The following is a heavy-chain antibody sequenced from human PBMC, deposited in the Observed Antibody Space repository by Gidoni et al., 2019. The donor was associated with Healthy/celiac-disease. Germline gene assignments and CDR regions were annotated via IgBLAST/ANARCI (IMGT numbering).Heavy chain of an antibody. Sequence: QVQLLQSGAAVTKPGASVKVSCTAFVYTFTSYGSSWVRQAPGQGLEWMGWISAYNGNTNDAQKHQGRVTMTTDTSTSTAYMELRSLRSDDTAVYYCARTRAVLGMNYWGQGTLVTVSS. D-gene: IGHD6-19*01. CDR2: ISAYNGNT. CDR1: VYTFTSYG. CDR3: ARTRAVLGMNY. V-gene: IGHV1-18*04. J-gene: IGHJ4*02.